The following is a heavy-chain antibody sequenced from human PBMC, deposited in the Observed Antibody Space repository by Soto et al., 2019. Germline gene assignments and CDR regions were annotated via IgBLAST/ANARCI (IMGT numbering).Heavy chain of an antibody. CDR1: GFTFSSYA. CDR3: ARLAVAGPYHNWFDP. J-gene: IGHJ5*02. V-gene: IGHV3-23*01. Sequence: GGSLRLSCAASGFTFSSYAMSWVRQAPGKGLEWVSAISGSGGSTYYADSVKGRFTISRDNSKNTLYLQMNSLRAEDTAVYYCARLAVAGPYHNWFDPWGQGTLVTSPQ. D-gene: IGHD6-19*01. CDR2: ISGSGGST.